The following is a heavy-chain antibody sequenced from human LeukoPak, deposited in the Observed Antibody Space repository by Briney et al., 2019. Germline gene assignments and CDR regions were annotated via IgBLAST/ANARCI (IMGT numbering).Heavy chain of an antibody. D-gene: IGHD2-8*01. V-gene: IGHV3-7*01. J-gene: IGHJ6*03. CDR1: GFTFSTYW. Sequence: PGGSLRLSCAASGFTFSTYWMSWVRQAPGKGLEWVANIKQDGSGKFYVDSVKGRFTISRDNAKNSLSLQMNSLRAEDTAVYYCARSQWGLIYYYYYYMDVWGKGTTVTVSS. CDR3: ARSQWGLIYYYYYYMDV. CDR2: IKQDGSGK.